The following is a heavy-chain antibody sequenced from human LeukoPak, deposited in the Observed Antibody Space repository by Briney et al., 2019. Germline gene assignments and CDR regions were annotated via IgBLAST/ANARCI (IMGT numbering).Heavy chain of an antibody. J-gene: IGHJ4*02. Sequence: GGSLRLSCAASGFTLSSYTMGWVRQAPGKGLEWVSTISSGGSTCYPDSMKGRFTISRDNSKNTLYLQMNSLRGEDTAVYYCAKGGVMGARETDYWGQGTLVTVSS. CDR3: AKGGVMGARETDY. CDR2: ISSGGST. V-gene: IGHV3-23*01. D-gene: IGHD2-8*01. CDR1: GFTLSSYT.